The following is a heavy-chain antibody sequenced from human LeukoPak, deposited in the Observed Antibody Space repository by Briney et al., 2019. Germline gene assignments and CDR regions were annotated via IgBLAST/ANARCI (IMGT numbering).Heavy chain of an antibody. J-gene: IGHJ4*02. CDR3: ARSQWGLLRVFDY. CDR2: ISSNGGST. V-gene: IGHV3-64*01. Sequence: GGSLRLSCAASGFTFSSYAMHWVRQAPGKGLEYVSAISSNGGSTYYANSVKGRFTISRDNSKNTLYLQMGSLRAEDMAVYYCARSQWGLLRVFDYWGQGTLVTVSS. D-gene: IGHD1-26*01. CDR1: GFTFSSYA.